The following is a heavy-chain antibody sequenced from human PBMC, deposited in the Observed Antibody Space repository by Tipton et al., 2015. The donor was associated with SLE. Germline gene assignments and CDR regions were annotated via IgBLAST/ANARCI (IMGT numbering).Heavy chain of an antibody. CDR1: GYSISSGYY. CDR3: ASGITGTNFDY. CDR2: IYHSGST. D-gene: IGHD1-7*01. V-gene: IGHV4-38-2*02. J-gene: IGHJ4*02. Sequence: TLSLTCTVSGYSISSGYYWGWIRQPPGKGLEWIGSIYHSGSTYYNPSLKSRVTISVDTSKNQFSLKLSSVTAADTAVYYCASGITGTNFDYWGQGTLVTASS.